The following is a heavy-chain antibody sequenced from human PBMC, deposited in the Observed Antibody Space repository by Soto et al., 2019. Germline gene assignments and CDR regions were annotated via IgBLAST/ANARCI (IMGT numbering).Heavy chain of an antibody. Sequence: QVQLVESGGGVVQPGRSLRLSCAASGFTFSSYGMHWVRQAPGKGLEWVAVIWYDGSNKYYADSVKGRFTSSRDNSKTTLYLQMTSLRAEATAVYYCAREGGGYDLFWGQGTLVTVSS. D-gene: IGHD5-12*01. CDR2: IWYDGSNK. J-gene: IGHJ4*02. CDR1: GFTFSSYG. CDR3: AREGGGYDLF. V-gene: IGHV3-33*01.